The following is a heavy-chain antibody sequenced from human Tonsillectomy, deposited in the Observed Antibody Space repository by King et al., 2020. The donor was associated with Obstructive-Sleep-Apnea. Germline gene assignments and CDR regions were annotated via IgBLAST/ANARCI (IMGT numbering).Heavy chain of an antibody. CDR3: AKDIGDYYGMDV. V-gene: IGHV3-43*01. CDR2: ISWDGIST. Sequence: VQLVESGGLVVQPGGSLRLSCAASGFTFNDYTMHWVRQAPGKGLEWVSLISWDGISTYYADSVKGRFTISRDNSKNSLYLQMNSLRSEDTALYYCAKDIGDYYGMDVWGQGTTVTVS. J-gene: IGHJ6*02. CDR1: GFTFNDYT.